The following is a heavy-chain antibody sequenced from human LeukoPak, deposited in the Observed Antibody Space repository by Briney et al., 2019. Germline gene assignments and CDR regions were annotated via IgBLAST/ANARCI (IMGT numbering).Heavy chain of an antibody. J-gene: IGHJ3*01. CDR3: ARESPMTTNYAADV. CDR2: INSNSGST. Sequence: ASVKVSCKASGYSFIDSYIHWFRQAPGQGLEWMGWINSNSGSTKYAQKFQARVTMTRATSITTAYLDLSRLTSDDTALYYCARESPMTTNYAADVWGQGTMVTVSS. CDR1: GYSFIDSY. V-gene: IGHV1-2*02. D-gene: IGHD2-8*01.